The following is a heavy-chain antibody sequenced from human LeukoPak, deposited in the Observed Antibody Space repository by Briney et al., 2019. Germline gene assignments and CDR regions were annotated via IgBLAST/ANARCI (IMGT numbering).Heavy chain of an antibody. V-gene: IGHV4-31*03. D-gene: IGHD6-13*01. J-gene: IGHJ5*02. CDR3: AREVKYAQYSSSFWFDP. Sequence: SETLSLTCTVSGGSISSGGYDWSWIRQHPGKGREWIGYIYYSGSTYYNPSLKSRVTRSVDTSKNQFSMKLSSVTAADTAVYYCAREVKYAQYSSSFWFDPWGQRTLVTASS. CDR1: GGSISSGGYD. CDR2: IYYSGST.